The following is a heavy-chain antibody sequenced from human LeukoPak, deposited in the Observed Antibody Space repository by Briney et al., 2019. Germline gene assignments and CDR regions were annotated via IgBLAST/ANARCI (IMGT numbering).Heavy chain of an antibody. CDR3: ARAPYYDFWSGYYKDYYYYMDV. CDR1: GYTFTRYD. J-gene: IGHJ6*03. CDR2: MNPNSGNT. D-gene: IGHD3-3*01. Sequence: SVKVSCKASGYTFTRYDINWVRQATGQGLEWMGGMNPNSGNTGHAQKLQGRGTMPGKTPISTAYMELSSLRSEDTAVYYCARAPYYDFWSGYYKDYYYYMDVWGKGTTVTVSS. V-gene: IGHV1-8*01.